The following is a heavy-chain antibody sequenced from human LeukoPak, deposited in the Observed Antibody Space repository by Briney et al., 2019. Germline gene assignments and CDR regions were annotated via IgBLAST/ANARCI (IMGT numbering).Heavy chain of an antibody. CDR3: ASMYYYDSSGYSYDAFDI. CDR2: ISSSSSYI. D-gene: IGHD3-22*01. J-gene: IGHJ3*02. CDR1: GFTFSSYA. Sequence: GGSLRLSCAASGFTFSSYAMTWVRQAPGKGLEWVSSISSSSSYIYYADSVKGRFTISRDNAKNSLYLQMNSLRAEDTAVYYCASMYYYDSSGYSYDAFDIWGQGTMVTVSS. V-gene: IGHV3-21*01.